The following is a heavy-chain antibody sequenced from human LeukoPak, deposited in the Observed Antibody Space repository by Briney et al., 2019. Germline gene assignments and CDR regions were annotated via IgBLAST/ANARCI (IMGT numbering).Heavy chain of an antibody. CDR3: ARGDSASKIDQ. CDR1: GFTFSSYW. J-gene: IGHJ4*02. V-gene: IGHV3-7*01. Sequence: GGSLRLSCAASGFTFSSYWMSWVRQAPGKGLLWVANIKEDGSETYYLDSVKGRFTISRDNAKNSPYLLMSSLRAEDTALYYCARGDSASKIDQWGQGTLVTVSS. D-gene: IGHD1-26*01. CDR2: IKEDGSET.